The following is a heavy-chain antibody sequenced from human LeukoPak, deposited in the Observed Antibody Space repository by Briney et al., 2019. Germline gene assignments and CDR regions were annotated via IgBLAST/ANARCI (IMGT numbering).Heavy chain of an antibody. CDR3: ARAQITMITLADAFDI. J-gene: IGHJ3*02. CDR1: GFTFSSYE. D-gene: IGHD3-22*01. Sequence: QPGGSLRLSCAASGFTFSSYEMNWVRQAPGKGLEWVSYISSNGSTIYYADSVKGRFTISRDNAKNSLYLQMNSLRAEDTAVYYCARAQITMITLADAFDIWGQGTMVTVSS. CDR2: ISSNGSTI. V-gene: IGHV3-48*03.